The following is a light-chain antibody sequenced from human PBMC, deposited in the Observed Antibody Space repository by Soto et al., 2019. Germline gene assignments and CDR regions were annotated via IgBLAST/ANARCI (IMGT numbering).Light chain of an antibody. Sequence: EIVMTQSPGTLSVSPGERATLSCRASQSVSGNLAWYQQKPGQAPRLLIYGPSTRAAGIPARFSGSGSGTEFTLTMSSLQSEDFAAYYCQQYNKWPRTFGQGTKVEVK. V-gene: IGKV3-15*01. CDR3: QQYNKWPRT. J-gene: IGKJ1*01. CDR1: QSVSGN. CDR2: GPS.